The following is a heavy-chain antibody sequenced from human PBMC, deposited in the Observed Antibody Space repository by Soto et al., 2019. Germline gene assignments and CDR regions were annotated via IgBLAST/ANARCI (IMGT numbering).Heavy chain of an antibody. Sequence: SVKVSCKASGGTFSSYAISWVRQAPGQGLEWMGGIIPIFGTANYAQKFQGRVTITADESTSTAYMELSSLRSEDTAVYYCARDLRLGKRIVATITWGVDNWFDPWGQGTLVTVSS. CDR3: ARDLRLGKRIVATITWGVDNWFDP. D-gene: IGHD5-12*01. CDR1: GGTFSSYA. J-gene: IGHJ5*02. CDR2: IIPIFGTA. V-gene: IGHV1-69*13.